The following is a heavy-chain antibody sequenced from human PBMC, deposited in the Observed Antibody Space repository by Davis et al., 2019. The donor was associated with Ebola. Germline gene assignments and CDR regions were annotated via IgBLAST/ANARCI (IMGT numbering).Heavy chain of an antibody. CDR1: GGSINTYF. CDR2: IYYRGST. J-gene: IGHJ4*02. CDR3: AGGLYSGYDTGY. Sequence: PSETLSLTCTVSGGSINTYFWNWIRQPPGKGLEWIGYIYYRGSTNYNPSLKSRVTISVDKSKNQFSLKLSSVTAADTAVYYCAGGLYSGYDTGYWGQGTLVTVSS. V-gene: IGHV4-59*12. D-gene: IGHD5-12*01.